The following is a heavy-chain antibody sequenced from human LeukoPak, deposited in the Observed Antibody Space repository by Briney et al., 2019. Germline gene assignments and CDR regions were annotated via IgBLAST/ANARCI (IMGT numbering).Heavy chain of an antibody. D-gene: IGHD6-13*01. J-gene: IGHJ4*02. CDR1: GGSFSGYY. Sequence: SETLSLTCAVYGGSFSGYYWSWIRQPPGKGLEWIGEINHSGSTNYNPSLKSRVTISVDTSKNQFSLKLSSVTAADTAVYYCAGRPPHSSSWSVDYWGQGTLVTVSS. CDR3: AGRPPHSSSWSVDY. V-gene: IGHV4-34*01. CDR2: INHSGST.